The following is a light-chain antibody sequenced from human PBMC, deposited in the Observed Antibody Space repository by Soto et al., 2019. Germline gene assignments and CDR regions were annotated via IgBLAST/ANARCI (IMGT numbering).Light chain of an antibody. V-gene: IGKV4-1*01. CDR1: HIVLYDSNNKNY. J-gene: IGKJ5*01. CDR2: WAS. Sequence: DIVITQSPDSLSVSLVEMSTVNFKSIHIVLYDSNNKNYLAWYQQKPGQPPKLLIYWASTRESGVPDRFSGTGSGTDFTLTISSLEPEDFAVYYCQQRSNWPPFTFGQGTRLEIK. CDR3: QQRSNWPPFT.